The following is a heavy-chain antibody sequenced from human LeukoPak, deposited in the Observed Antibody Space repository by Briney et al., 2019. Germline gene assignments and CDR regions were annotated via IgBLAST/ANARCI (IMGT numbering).Heavy chain of an antibody. CDR1: GDSVRTSNSY. CDR3: ARHPHYYFDNTAR. CDR2: MYYSGNT. V-gene: IGHV4-39*01. Sequence: SETLSLTCTVSGDSVRTSNSYWGWIRQPPGKGLEWIGSMYYSGNTYYNPSLKSRVAISVDTSKNQLSLRLSSVTAADTAVYYCARHPHYYFDNTARWGQGTLVPVSS. D-gene: IGHD3-22*01. J-gene: IGHJ4*02.